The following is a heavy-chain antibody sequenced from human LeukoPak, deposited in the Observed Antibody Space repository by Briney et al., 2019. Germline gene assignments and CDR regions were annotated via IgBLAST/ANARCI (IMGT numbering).Heavy chain of an antibody. CDR2: IRYDASNK. CDR3: AKDDGYYDSSGPFDP. D-gene: IGHD3-22*01. V-gene: IGHV3-30*02. J-gene: IGHJ5*02. Sequence: PGGSLRLSCAASGFTFSSYGMHWVRQAPGKGLEWVAFIRYDASNKYYADSVKGRFTISRDNSKNTLYLQMNSLRAEDTAVYYCAKDDGYYDSSGPFDPWGQGTLVTVSS. CDR1: GFTFSSYG.